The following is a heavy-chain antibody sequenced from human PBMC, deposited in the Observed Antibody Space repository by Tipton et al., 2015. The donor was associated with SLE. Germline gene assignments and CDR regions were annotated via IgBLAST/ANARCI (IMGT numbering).Heavy chain of an antibody. Sequence: TLSLTCAVYGVSFSDYYWSWIRQPPGKGLEWIGEINHSGSTNYNPSLKSRVTLSVDTSKNQFSLKLSSVTAADTAVYYCAGGRITIFGVVIRYYYYGMDVWGQGTTVTVSS. CDR1: GVSFSDYY. J-gene: IGHJ6*02. D-gene: IGHD3-3*01. CDR2: INHSGST. CDR3: AGGRITIFGVVIRYYYYGMDV. V-gene: IGHV4-34*01.